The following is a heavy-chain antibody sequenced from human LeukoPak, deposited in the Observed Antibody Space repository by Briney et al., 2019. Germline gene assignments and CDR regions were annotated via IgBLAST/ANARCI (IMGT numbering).Heavy chain of an antibody. CDR2: ISYDGSNK. D-gene: IGHD5-24*01. CDR3: ARELRRDGYNWDAFDI. CDR1: GFTFSSYA. Sequence: PGGSLRLSCAASGFTFSSYAMHWVRQAPGKGLEWVAVISYDGSNKYYADSVKGRFTISRDNSKNTLYLQMNSLRAEDTAVYYCARELRRDGYNWDAFDIWGQGTMVTASS. J-gene: IGHJ3*02. V-gene: IGHV3-30-3*01.